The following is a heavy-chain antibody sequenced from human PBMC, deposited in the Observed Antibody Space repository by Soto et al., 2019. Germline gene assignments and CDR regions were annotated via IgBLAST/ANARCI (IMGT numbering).Heavy chain of an antibody. V-gene: IGHV3-74*01. CDR2: ISDDGTTT. CDR1: GFTFSMYW. CDR3: ARASGQPLQIRGRYFDS. D-gene: IGHD2-2*01. Sequence: PGGSLRLSCVVSGFTFSMYWMHWVRQVPGQSPFWVSRISDDGTTTNYADSVKGRFTISRHSSKNTLYLQMDRLTTEDTAVYYCARASGQPLQIRGRYFDSWGQGTLVTVSS. J-gene: IGHJ4*02.